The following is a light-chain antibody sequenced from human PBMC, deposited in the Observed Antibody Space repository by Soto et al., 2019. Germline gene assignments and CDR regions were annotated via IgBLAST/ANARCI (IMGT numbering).Light chain of an antibody. CDR3: QQRNIWPPVT. CDR1: PSATNY. Sequence: ETVLTQCPCTLSFAPGERATLSFMASPSATNYLAWYQQKPGQPPRLLIYGAFNRAAGIPARFSGSGSGTDFTLTISSLEPEDSAVYYCQQRNIWPPVTFGQGTRLEIK. CDR2: GAF. J-gene: IGKJ5*01. V-gene: IGKV3-11*01.